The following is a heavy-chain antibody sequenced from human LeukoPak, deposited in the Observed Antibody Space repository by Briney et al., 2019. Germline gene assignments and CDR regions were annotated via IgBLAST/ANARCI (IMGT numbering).Heavy chain of an antibody. D-gene: IGHD3-3*01. CDR2: ISSSGATI. CDR1: GIIFSGYS. Sequence: GGSLRLSCAASGIIFSGYSMNWVRQAPGKGLEWVSYISSSGATISYADSVKGRFTISRDNAKNSLYLQMNSLRAEDTAVYYCAREMFWSGYFSNLHFDYWGQGALVTVSS. J-gene: IGHJ4*02. CDR3: AREMFWSGYFSNLHFDY. V-gene: IGHV3-48*04.